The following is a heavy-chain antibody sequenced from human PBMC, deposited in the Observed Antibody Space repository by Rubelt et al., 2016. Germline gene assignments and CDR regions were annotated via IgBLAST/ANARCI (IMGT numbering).Heavy chain of an antibody. CDR3: ARGRIAARHFDY. V-gene: IGHV1-8*01. J-gene: IGHJ4*02. CDR1: GYTFTSYD. Sequence: QVQLVQSGAEVKKPGASVKVSCKASGYTFTSYDINWVRQATGQGLEWMGWMNPNSGNTGFARKFHGRGTMTRNTSISTAYMERSSLRSEDTAVYYCARGRIAARHFDYWGQGTLVTVSS. CDR2: MNPNSGNT. D-gene: IGHD6-6*01.